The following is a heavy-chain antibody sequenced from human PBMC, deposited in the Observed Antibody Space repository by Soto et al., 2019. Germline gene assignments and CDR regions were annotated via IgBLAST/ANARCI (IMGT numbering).Heavy chain of an antibody. CDR1: GFTFNRYN. Sequence: GGSLRLSCAHSGFTFNRYNLNWVRQAPGKGLEWVSSISSSSSYIFYADSVKGRFTISRDNAKNSLYLQMNSLRAEDTAVYYRAKDGYSSLGGWFDPWGQGTLVTVSS. CDR2: ISSSSSYI. V-gene: IGHV3-21*04. J-gene: IGHJ5*02. D-gene: IGHD6-19*01. CDR3: AKDGYSSLGGWFDP.